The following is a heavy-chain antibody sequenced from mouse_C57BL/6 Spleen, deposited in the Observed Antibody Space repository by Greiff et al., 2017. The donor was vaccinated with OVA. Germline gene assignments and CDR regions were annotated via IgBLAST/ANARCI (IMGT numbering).Heavy chain of an antibody. CDR2: IYPGDGDT. D-gene: IGHD4-1*01. CDR1: GYAFSSSW. J-gene: IGHJ3*01. V-gene: IGHV1-82*01. CDR3: AREVPNWDVGFAY. Sequence: VKLMESGPELVKPGASVKISCKASGYAFSSSWMNWVKQRPGKGLEWIGRIYPGDGDTNYNGKFKGKATLTADKSSSTAYMQLSSLTSEDSAVYFCAREVPNWDVGFAYWGQGTLVTVSA.